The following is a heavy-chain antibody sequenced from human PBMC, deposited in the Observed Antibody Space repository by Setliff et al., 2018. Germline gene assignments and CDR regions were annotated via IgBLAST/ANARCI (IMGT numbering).Heavy chain of an antibody. CDR3: AKDRRPTIGVAGTLLNGYFDD. D-gene: IGHD6-19*01. V-gene: IGHV3-23*01. CDR1: GFTFRSYA. Sequence: PGGSLRLSCAAYGFTFRSYAMSWVRQAPGKGLEWVSAISGSGGSTYYADSVKGRFTISRDNSKNTLYLQMNSLRAEDTAVYYCAKDRRPTIGVAGTLLNGYFDDWGQGTLVTVSS. J-gene: IGHJ4*02. CDR2: ISGSGGST.